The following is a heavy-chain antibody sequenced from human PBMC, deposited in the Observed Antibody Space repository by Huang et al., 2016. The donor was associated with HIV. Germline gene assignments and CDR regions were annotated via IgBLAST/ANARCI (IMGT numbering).Heavy chain of an antibody. Sequence: QVQLVQSGAEVKKPGSSVKVSCKASGGTFSSYAISWVRQAPGRGLEWMGGSLPICGTANGAQNVQGRVTITADESTSTAYMELSSLRSEDTAVYYCARARGYYDSSVSYYFDYWGQGTLVTVSS. CDR1: GGTFSSYA. D-gene: IGHD3-22*01. J-gene: IGHJ4*02. V-gene: IGHV1-69*13. CDR2: SLPICGTA. CDR3: ARARGYYDSSVSYYFDY.